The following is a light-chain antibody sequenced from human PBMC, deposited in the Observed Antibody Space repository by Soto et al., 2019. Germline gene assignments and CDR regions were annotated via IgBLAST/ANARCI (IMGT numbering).Light chain of an antibody. CDR2: DAS. V-gene: IGKV3D-20*02. J-gene: IGKJ1*01. CDR1: QSVSSSY. CDR3: QQRSNRTT. Sequence: EILVTQSPGTLALSPGSRCTLSCRASQSVSSSYSAWYQQKPGQAPRLLIYDASNRATGIPARFSGSGSGTDFTLTISSLAPEDSAVYYCQQRSNRTTFGQGTNVDI.